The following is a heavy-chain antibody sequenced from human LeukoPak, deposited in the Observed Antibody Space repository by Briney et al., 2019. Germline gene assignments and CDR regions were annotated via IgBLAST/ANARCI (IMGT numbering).Heavy chain of an antibody. D-gene: IGHD6-19*01. CDR3: ARDDSYSNGWQGWLSYFQH. V-gene: IGHV1-18*01. Sequence: ASVKVSCKASGYTFTSYGISWVRQAPGQGLEWMGWISAYNGNTNYAQKLQGRVTMTTDTSTSTAYMELRSLRSDDTAVYYCARDDSYSNGWQGWLSYFQHWGQGTLVTVSS. CDR2: ISAYNGNT. J-gene: IGHJ1*01. CDR1: GYTFTSYG.